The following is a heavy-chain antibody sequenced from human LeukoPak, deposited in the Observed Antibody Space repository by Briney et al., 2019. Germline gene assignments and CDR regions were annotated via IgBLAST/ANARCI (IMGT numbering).Heavy chain of an antibody. D-gene: IGHD2-2*02. J-gene: IGHJ3*02. CDR3: ARIVVPAAIHDAFDI. Sequence: GQSLKIAGKGSGYRFTSYWIGWVGQRPGKGLEWMGMIYPGDSDTRYSPSFQGQVTISADKSISAAYLQWSSLKASDTAMYYCARIVVPAAIHDAFDIWGQGTMVTVSS. CDR1: GYRFTSYW. V-gene: IGHV5-51*01. CDR2: IYPGDSDT.